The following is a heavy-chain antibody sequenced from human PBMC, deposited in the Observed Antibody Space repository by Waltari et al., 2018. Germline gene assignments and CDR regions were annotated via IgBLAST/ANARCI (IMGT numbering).Heavy chain of an antibody. D-gene: IGHD3-22*01. Sequence: EVQLVQSGAEVKKPGATVKISCKASGYNFTDYYMHWVQQAPGKGLEWMGRVDPEDGETIYAEKFQGRVTITADTSTDTAYMELSSLRSEDTAVYYCATEKVPRGGNYYDSSGYSVNWGQGTLVTVSS. J-gene: IGHJ1*01. CDR1: GYNFTDYY. CDR3: ATEKVPRGGNYYDSSGYSVN. CDR2: VDPEDGET. V-gene: IGHV1-69-2*01.